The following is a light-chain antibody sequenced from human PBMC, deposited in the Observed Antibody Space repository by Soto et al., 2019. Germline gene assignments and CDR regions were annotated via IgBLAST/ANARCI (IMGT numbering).Light chain of an antibody. J-gene: IGKJ4*01. CDR1: QGISIH. V-gene: IGKV1-9*01. CDR2: AAS. CDR3: QQLNSYPLT. Sequence: DIPLTQSPSFVSSSVGDIVTISCRASQGISIHLAWYQQKPGKVPKLLIYAASTLESGAPSSFSGSGSGTEFTLTIRSLQPEDFATYYCQQLNSYPLTFGGGTKGEIK.